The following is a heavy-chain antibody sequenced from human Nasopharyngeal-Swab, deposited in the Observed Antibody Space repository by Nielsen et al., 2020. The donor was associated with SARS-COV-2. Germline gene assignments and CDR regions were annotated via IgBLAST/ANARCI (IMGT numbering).Heavy chain of an antibody. J-gene: IGHJ4*02. V-gene: IGHV3-66*01. CDR1: GFTVSSNY. D-gene: IGHD5-18*01. Sequence: GESLKISCAASGFTVSSNYMSWVRQAPGKGLEWVSVIYSGGSTYYADYVKGRFTIPRDNYKNTLYLQMNSLRGEDTAVYYCAREGSGYSYGLLDYWGQGTLVTVSS. CDR2: IYSGGST. CDR3: AREGSGYSYGLLDY.